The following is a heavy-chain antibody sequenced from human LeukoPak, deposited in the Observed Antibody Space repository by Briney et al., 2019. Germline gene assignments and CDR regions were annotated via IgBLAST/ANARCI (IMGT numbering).Heavy chain of an antibody. CDR1: GYTFTSYY. D-gene: IGHD3/OR15-3a*01. J-gene: IGHJ4*02. V-gene: IGHV1-46*01. CDR3: AREESVVTWTGNFDH. Sequence: ASVKVSCKASGYTFTSYYMHWVRQAPGQGLEWMGLINPSGGSTSYAQKFQGRVTMTRDTSTSTVYMELSSLRSEDTAVYYCAREESVVTWTGNFDHWGQGTLVTVSS. CDR2: INPSGGST.